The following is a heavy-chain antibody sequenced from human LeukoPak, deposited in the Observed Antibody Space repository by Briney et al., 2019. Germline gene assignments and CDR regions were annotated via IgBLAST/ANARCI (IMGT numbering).Heavy chain of an antibody. V-gene: IGHV4-61*01. CDR1: GGSVSSGSYY. Sequence: SETLSLTCTVSGGSVSSGSYYWSWIRQPPGKGLEWIGYIYYSGSTNYNPSLKSRVTISIDTSKNQFSLKLSSVTAADTAVYYCARERVSSTWGGYFDYWGQGTLVTVSS. CDR3: ARERVSSTWGGYFDY. J-gene: IGHJ4*02. CDR2: IYYSGST. D-gene: IGHD3-16*01.